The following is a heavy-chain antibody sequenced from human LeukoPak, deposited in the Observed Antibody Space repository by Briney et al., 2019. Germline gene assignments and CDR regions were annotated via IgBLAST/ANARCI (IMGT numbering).Heavy chain of an antibody. Sequence: GGSLRLSCAASGFTVSSNYMSWVRQAPGKGLEWVSVINSGGSTYYADSVKGRFTISRDNSKNTLYLQMNSLRAEDTAVYYCAGRRPGIAAADTRGNYHYGMDVWGQGTTVTVSS. CDR3: AGRRPGIAAADTRGNYHYGMDV. CDR1: GFTVSSNY. V-gene: IGHV3-66*01. D-gene: IGHD6-13*01. J-gene: IGHJ6*02. CDR2: INSGGST.